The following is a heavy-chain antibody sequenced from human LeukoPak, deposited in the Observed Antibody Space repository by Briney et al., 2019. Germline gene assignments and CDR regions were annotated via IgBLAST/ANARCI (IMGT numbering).Heavy chain of an antibody. J-gene: IGHJ4*02. Sequence: ASVKVSCKASGYDFTSYAMHWVRQAPGQRPEWMGWINAGNGNTKYSQKFQDRVTVTRDTSTSTAYMELRSLRSDDTAVYYCARPEYSGNYYFDYWGQGTLVTVSS. D-gene: IGHD1-26*01. V-gene: IGHV1-3*01. CDR1: GYDFTSYA. CDR3: ARPEYSGNYYFDY. CDR2: INAGNGNT.